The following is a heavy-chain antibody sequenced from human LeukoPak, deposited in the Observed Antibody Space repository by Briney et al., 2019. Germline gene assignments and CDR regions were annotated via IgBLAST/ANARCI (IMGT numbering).Heavy chain of an antibody. V-gene: IGHV3-48*04. D-gene: IGHD3-3*01. Sequence: PGGSLRLSCGASGFTFSFYNMNWVRQAPGKGLEWVSSISSNSGTIYYADSVKGRFTISRDNAKNSVYLQMNSLRAEDTAVYYCTRGRYDDGGDYWGQGTLVTVSS. CDR1: GFTFSFYN. J-gene: IGHJ4*02. CDR3: TRGRYDDGGDY. CDR2: ISSNSGTI.